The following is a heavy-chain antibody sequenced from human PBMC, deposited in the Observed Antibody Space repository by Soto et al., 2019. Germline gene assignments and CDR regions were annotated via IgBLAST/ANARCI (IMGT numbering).Heavy chain of an antibody. D-gene: IGHD3-10*01. CDR1: GFTFSNAW. V-gene: IGHV3-15*01. Sequence: GGSLRLSCAASGFTFSNAWMSWVRQAPGKGLEWVGRIKSKTDGGTTDYAAPVKGRFTISRDDSKNTLYLQMNSLKTEDTAVYYCTTDRFGDGSYLFYWGQGTLVTVSS. CDR3: TTDRFGDGSYLFY. CDR2: IKSKTDGGTT. J-gene: IGHJ4*02.